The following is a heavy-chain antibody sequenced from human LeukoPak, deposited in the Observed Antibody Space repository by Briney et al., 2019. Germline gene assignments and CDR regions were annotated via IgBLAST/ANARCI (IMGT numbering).Heavy chain of an antibody. D-gene: IGHD2-21*01. J-gene: IGHJ3*02. CDR1: GYSISNDYH. CDR3: ARLWMTDAFDI. CDR2: IYYSGST. Sequence: SETLSLTCTVSGYSISNDYHWGWIRQPPGKGLEWIGNIYYSGSTYYNPSLKSRVTVSIDTSKNQFSLKLSSATAADTAVYYCARLWMTDAFDIWGQGTMVTVSS. V-gene: IGHV4-38-2*02.